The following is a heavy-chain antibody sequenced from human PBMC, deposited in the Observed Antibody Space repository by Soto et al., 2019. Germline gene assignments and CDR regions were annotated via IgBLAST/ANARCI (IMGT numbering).Heavy chain of an antibody. CDR1: GYTFTNYG. CDR3: ARAGGELLLSLDY. V-gene: IGHV1-18*04. Sequence: QVQMLQSGPELKKPGASVKVSCKASGYTFTNYGISWVRQAPGKGLEWMGWISAYNGNTNYAEKFQGRVTMTTDTSTSTAYMELRTLRSDDTAVYYCARAGGELLLSLDYWGQGTLVTVSS. D-gene: IGHD1-26*01. J-gene: IGHJ4*02. CDR2: ISAYNGNT.